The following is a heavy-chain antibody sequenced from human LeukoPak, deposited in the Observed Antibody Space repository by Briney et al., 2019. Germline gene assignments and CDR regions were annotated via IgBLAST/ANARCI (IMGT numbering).Heavy chain of an antibody. D-gene: IGHD5-12*01. CDR2: VIPIFGTA. CDR3: ASSSNSYSGYDRYDY. J-gene: IGHJ4*02. V-gene: IGHV1-69*13. CDR1: GGTFSSYA. Sequence: VKVSRKGFGGTFSSYAIRWVRQAPGKGVWWVGGVIPIFGTANYAQKFQGRVTIAADESTSTAHMELSSLKSEDTAVYYCASSSNSYSGYDRYDYWGQGTLVTVSS.